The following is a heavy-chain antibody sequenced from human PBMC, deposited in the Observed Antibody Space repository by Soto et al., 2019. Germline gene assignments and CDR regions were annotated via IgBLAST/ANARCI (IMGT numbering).Heavy chain of an antibody. D-gene: IGHD5-18*01. CDR2: ISYDGSNK. J-gene: IGHJ6*02. CDR3: AKDRGDTAGYYYYGMDV. V-gene: IGHV3-30*18. CDR1: GFIFSSYG. Sequence: GVLRLSCAASGFIFSSYGMHWVRQAPGKGLEWVAVISYDGSNKYYADSVKGRFTISRDNSKNTLYLQMNSLRAEDTAVYYCAKDRGDTAGYYYYGMDVWGQGTTVTVSS.